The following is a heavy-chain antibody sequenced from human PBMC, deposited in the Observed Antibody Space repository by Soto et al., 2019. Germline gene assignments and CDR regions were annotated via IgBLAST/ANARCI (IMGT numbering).Heavy chain of an antibody. V-gene: IGHV1-69*06. CDR2: IIPIFGTA. D-gene: IGHD3-22*01. J-gene: IGHJ4*02. CDR1: GGTFSSYA. CDR3: ARVGPPNYYDSSGYYYDY. Sequence: SVKVSCKASGGTFSSYAISWVRQAPGQGLEWMGGIIPIFGTANYAQKFQGRVTITADKSTSTAYMELSSLRSEDTAVYYCARVGPPNYYDSSGYYYDYWSQGTLVTVSS.